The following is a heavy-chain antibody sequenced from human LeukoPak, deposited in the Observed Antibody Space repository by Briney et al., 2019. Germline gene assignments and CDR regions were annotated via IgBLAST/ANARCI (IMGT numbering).Heavy chain of an antibody. D-gene: IGHD3-3*01. CDR1: RLTVGSGS. J-gene: IGHJ4*02. CDR3: ARVDFWSGY. V-gene: IGHV3-21*01. Sequence: PGRPRRLSFACSRLTVGSGSRNEVGGARGNELEWVSSISSSSSYIYYADSVKGRFTISRDNAKNSLYLQMNSLRAEDTAVYYCARVDFWSGYWGQGTLVTVSS. CDR2: ISSSSSYI.